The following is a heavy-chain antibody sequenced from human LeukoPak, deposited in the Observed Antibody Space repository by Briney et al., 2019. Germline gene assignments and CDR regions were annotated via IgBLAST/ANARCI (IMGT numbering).Heavy chain of an antibody. CDR3: ARDRPHNWFDP. J-gene: IGHJ5*02. V-gene: IGHV3-74*01. Sequence: GGSLRHSCAASGFTFNKHWMHWVRQAPGKGLEWVSRIDNDGYNAIYADSVKARFTISRDNAKNTLYLQMNSLRAEDTAVYYCARDRPHNWFDPWGQGTLVTVSS. CDR2: IDNDGYNA. CDR1: GFTFNKHW.